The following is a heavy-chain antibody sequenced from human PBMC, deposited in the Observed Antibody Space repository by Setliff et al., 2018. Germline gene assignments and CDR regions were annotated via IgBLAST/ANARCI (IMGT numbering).Heavy chain of an antibody. D-gene: IGHD4-17*01. V-gene: IGHV1-18*01. CDR3: SRLVRFCTTTACQRLSGDDY. J-gene: IGHJ4*02. Sequence: ASVKVSCKASGYTFTGYGVSWLRQAPGQGLEWVGWISPYNGNTYYAPKFQGRFIMTADTSTTTAYVELWSLRSDDTAIYYGSRLVRFCTTTACQRLSGDDYWGQGTLVTVSS. CDR2: ISPYNGNT. CDR1: GYTFTGYG.